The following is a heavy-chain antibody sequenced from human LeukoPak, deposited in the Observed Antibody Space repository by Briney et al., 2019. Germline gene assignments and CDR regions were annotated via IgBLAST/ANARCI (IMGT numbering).Heavy chain of an antibody. CDR2: IYTSGST. J-gene: IGHJ4*02. CDR1: GGSISSYY. CDR3: ARGGYDYVWGSYRYLDY. D-gene: IGHD3-16*02. Sequence: KASETLSLTCTVSGGSISSYYWSWIRQPAGKGLEWIGRIYTSGSTNYNPSLKSRVTMSVDTSKNQFSLKLSSVTAADTAVYYCARGGYDYVWGSYRYLDYWGQGTLVTVSS. V-gene: IGHV4-4*07.